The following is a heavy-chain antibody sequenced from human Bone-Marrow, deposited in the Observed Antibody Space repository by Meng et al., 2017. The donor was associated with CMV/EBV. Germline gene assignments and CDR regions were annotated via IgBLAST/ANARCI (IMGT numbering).Heavy chain of an antibody. D-gene: IGHD6-13*01. V-gene: IGHV3-21*01. CDR1: GFTFSSYS. CDR2: ISSSSSYI. J-gene: IGHJ4*02. CDR3: ASETAGTYYFDY. Sequence: GESLKISCAASGFTFSSYSMNWVRQAPGKGLEWASSISSSSSYIYYADSVKGRFTISRDNAKNSLYLQMNSLRAEDTAVYYCASETAGTYYFDYWGQGTLVTVSS.